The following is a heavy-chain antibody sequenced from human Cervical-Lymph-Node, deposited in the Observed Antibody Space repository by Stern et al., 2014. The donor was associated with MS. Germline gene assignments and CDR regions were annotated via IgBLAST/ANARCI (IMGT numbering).Heavy chain of an antibody. V-gene: IGHV3-53*01. J-gene: IGHJ4*02. CDR1: GFTVSRDY. CDR2: ITNVGST. Sequence: EMQMVESGGGVIQPGGSLRVSCTASGFTVSRDYMTWVRPAPGKGLEWVSLITNVGSTFYTDSVKGRFTISRDDSKNTVYLHMTSLRAEDTAMYYCARDTSSPERSDWWGQGTLVTVSS. CDR3: ARDTSSPERSDW. D-gene: IGHD1-1*01.